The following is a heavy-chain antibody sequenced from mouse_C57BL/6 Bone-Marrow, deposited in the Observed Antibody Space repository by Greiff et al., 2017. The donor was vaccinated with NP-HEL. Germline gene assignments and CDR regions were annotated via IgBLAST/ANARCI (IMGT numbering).Heavy chain of an antibody. Sequence: QVQLQQSGAELVKPGASVKISCKASGYEFSNYWMNWVKQRPGKGLEWIGQIYPGDGDTNSHGNFKDKATLTTDKPSSTAYMQLSRLTSEDFAVYFCARGAYWGQVTLVTVSA. CDR1: GYEFSNYW. J-gene: IGHJ3*01. CDR2: IYPGDGDT. V-gene: IGHV1-80*01. CDR3: ARGAY.